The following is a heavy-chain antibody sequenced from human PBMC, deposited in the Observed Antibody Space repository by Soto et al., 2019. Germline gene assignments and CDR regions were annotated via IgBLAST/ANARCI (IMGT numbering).Heavy chain of an antibody. CDR3: ARGIVVVPAAIVGYYYYYGMDV. D-gene: IGHD2-2*01. CDR2: IIPIFGTA. CDR1: GYTHTELS. Sequence: SVKVSCKVSGYTHTELSMHWVRQAPGQGLEWMGGIIPIFGTANYAQKFQGRVTITADESTSTAYMELSSLRSEDTAVYYCARGIVVVPAAIVGYYYYYGMDVWGQGTTVTVSS. J-gene: IGHJ6*02. V-gene: IGHV1-69*13.